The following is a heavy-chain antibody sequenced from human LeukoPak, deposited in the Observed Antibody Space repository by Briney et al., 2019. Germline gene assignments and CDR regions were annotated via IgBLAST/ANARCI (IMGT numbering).Heavy chain of an antibody. V-gene: IGHV4-30-2*01. CDR3: ARDERESCSSSGCFYFDY. J-gene: IGHJ4*02. D-gene: IGHD2-2*01. CDR2: IYHSGST. Sequence: SETLSLTCTVSGGSISSGGYYWSWIRQPPGKGLEWIGYIYHSGSTYYNPSLKSRVTMSVDTSKNQFSLKLSSVTAADTAVYYCARDERESCSSSGCFYFDYWGQGTLVTVPS. CDR1: GGSISSGGYY.